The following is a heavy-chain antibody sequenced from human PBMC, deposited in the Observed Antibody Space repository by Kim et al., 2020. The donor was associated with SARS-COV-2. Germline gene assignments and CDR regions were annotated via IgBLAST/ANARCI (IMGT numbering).Heavy chain of an antibody. Sequence: GGSLRLSCALSGFSVTTNYLSWVRQAPGRGLEWISLISSGGNTYYTDSVKGRFTISRDHSKNTLYLQMNSLRAEDTAVYYCARERGGYYFYGMDVWCQGT. D-gene: IGHD3-10*01. V-gene: IGHV3-53*01. CDR3: ARERGGYYFYGMDV. CDR1: GFSVTTNY. CDR2: ISSGGNT. J-gene: IGHJ6*02.